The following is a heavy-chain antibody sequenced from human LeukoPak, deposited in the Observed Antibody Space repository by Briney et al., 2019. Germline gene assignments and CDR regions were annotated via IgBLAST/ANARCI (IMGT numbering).Heavy chain of an antibody. CDR2: ISAYNGNT. CDR1: GYTFTSYG. Sequence: ASVKVSCKASGYTFTSYGISWVRQAPGQGREWMGWISAYNGNTNYAQKLQGRVTITTDTSTSTAYMELRSLRSADTAVYYCAISQMGDYFDYWGQGPLVPVSS. J-gene: IGHJ4*02. D-gene: IGHD3-16*01. CDR3: AISQMGDYFDY. V-gene: IGHV1-18*04.